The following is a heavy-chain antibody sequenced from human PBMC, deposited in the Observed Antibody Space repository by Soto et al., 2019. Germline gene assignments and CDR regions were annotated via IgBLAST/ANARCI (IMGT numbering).Heavy chain of an antibody. D-gene: IGHD5-18*01. V-gene: IGHV3-30-3*01. Sequence: QVQLVESGGGVVQPGRSLRLSCAASGFTFSSYAMHWVRQAPGKGLEWVAVISYDGSNKYYADSVKGRFTISRDNSKNTLYLQMNRLRAEDTAVYYCARELGYSYGPDFDYWGQGTLVTVSS. CDR2: ISYDGSNK. J-gene: IGHJ4*02. CDR3: ARELGYSYGPDFDY. CDR1: GFTFSSYA.